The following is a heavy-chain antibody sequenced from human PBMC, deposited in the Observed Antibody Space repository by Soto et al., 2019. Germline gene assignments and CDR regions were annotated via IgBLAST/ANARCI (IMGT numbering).Heavy chain of an antibody. V-gene: IGHV1-2*02. D-gene: IGHD6-13*01. J-gene: IGHJ6*02. Sequence: QVQLVQSGAEVKKPGASVKVSCKASGYTFTSYYMHWVRQAPGQGLEWMGWINPNSGGTNYAQKFQGRVTMTRDTSISTAYMELSRLRSDDTAVYYCARSSSSSWYGRDYYYGMDVWGQGTTVTVSS. CDR2: INPNSGGT. CDR3: ARSSSSSWYGRDYYYGMDV. CDR1: GYTFTSYY.